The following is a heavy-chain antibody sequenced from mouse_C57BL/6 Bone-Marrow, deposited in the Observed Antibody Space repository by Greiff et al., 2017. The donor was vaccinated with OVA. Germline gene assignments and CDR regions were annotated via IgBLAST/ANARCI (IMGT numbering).Heavy chain of an antibody. CDR2: ISSGSSTI. CDR3: ARPSFAWFAC. J-gene: IGHJ3*01. V-gene: IGHV5-17*01. CDR1: GFTFSDYG. Sequence: DVQLQESGGGLVKPGGSLKLSCAASGFTFSDYGMHWVRQAPEKGLEWVAYISSGSSTIYYADTVKGRFTLSRDNAKNTLFLQMTSLRSEDTAMHYCARPSFAWFACWAKGLWSLSLQ.